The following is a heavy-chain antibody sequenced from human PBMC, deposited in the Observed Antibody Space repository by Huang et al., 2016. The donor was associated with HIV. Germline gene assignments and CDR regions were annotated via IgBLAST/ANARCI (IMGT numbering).Heavy chain of an antibody. CDR3: ARNSYNWNDISFDY. J-gene: IGHJ4*02. CDR2: INTNTGNP. CDR1: GYTFTTYA. V-gene: IGHV7-4-1*02. D-gene: IGHD1-20*01. Sequence: QVQLVQSGSELKKPGASVRVSCKASGYTFTTYAINWVRQAPGQGLEWMGWINTNTGNPTYAQGFTGRFVFSLDTSFSTAYLQISSLKTEDTAVYYCARNSYNWNDISFDYWGQGTLVTVSS.